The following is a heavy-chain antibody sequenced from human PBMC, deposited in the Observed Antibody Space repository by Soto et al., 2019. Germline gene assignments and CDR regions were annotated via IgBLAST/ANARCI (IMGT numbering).Heavy chain of an antibody. D-gene: IGHD3-9*01. J-gene: IGHJ4*02. CDR3: AKDYDILTGFTYYFDC. CDR1: GFTFTNYA. V-gene: IGHV3-23*01. Sequence: PRGSLLISCATSGFTFTNYAMSWVRQSPGKGLEWVSAISASGGSTYYADSVKGRFTISRDNSKNTLYLQMNSLRAEDTAVYYCAKDYDILTGFTYYFDCWGQGTLVTVSS. CDR2: ISASGGST.